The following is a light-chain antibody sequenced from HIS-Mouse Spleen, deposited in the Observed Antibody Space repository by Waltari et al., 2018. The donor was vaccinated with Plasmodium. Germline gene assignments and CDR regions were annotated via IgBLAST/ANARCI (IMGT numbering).Light chain of an antibody. Sequence: AIWMPPSTSLLPASTGDRVTISCRISQGISSYLAWYQKKPGKAPELLIYAASTLQSGVPSRFSGSGSGTDFTLTISCLQSEDFATYYCQQYYSFPYTFGQGTKLEIK. CDR2: AAS. CDR1: QGISSY. CDR3: QQYYSFPYT. V-gene: IGKV1D-8*02. J-gene: IGKJ2*01.